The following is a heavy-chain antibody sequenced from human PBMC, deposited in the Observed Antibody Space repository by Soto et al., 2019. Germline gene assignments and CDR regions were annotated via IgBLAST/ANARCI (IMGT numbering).Heavy chain of an antibody. Sequence: ASVKVSCKASGYTFTSYGISWVRQAPGQGLEWMGWISAYNGNTNYAQRLQGRVTITADESTSTAYMELSSLRSEDTAVYYCASGQTSGYYSYDAFDIWGQGTMVTVSS. D-gene: IGHD3-22*01. CDR1: GYTFTSYG. J-gene: IGHJ3*02. V-gene: IGHV1-18*01. CDR2: ISAYNGNT. CDR3: ASGQTSGYYSYDAFDI.